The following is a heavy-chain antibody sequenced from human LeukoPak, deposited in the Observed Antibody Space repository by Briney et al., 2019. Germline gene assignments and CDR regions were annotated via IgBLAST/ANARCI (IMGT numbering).Heavy chain of an antibody. Sequence: GGSLRLSCAASGFTFTTYAMGWVRQAPGKGLEWVSVISGSGGTTYHADSVKGRFTISRDNSKNTVYLQMNGLRADDTAIYYCAKHGEAYGDSKTDYWGQGTLVTVSS. CDR3: AKHGEAYGDSKTDY. CDR1: GFTFTTYA. CDR2: ISGSGGTT. D-gene: IGHD4-17*01. J-gene: IGHJ4*02. V-gene: IGHV3-23*01.